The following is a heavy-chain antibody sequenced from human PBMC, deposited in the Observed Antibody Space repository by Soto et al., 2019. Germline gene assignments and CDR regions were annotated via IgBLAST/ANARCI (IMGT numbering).Heavy chain of an antibody. V-gene: IGHV1-58*01. CDR1: GFTFSKSS. CDR2: VVVGSDNT. Sequence: SVKVSCKTSGFTFSKSSVQWMRPARGQRLEWIGWVVVGSDNTRYAQNFQDRLTITRDMSTSTSYMELMRLRSDDTSLYICARETRMTAFDMWGQGTMVTVSS. J-gene: IGHJ3*02. D-gene: IGHD2-15*01. CDR3: ARETRMTAFDM.